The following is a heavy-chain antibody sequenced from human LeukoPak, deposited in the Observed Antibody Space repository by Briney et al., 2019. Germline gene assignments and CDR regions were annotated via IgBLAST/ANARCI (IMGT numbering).Heavy chain of an antibody. V-gene: IGHV3-21*01. CDR2: ISSSSSYI. CDR3: ARAHGSGSSLFDY. D-gene: IGHD3-10*01. CDR1: GFTFSSYS. Sequence: GGSLRLSCAASGFTFSSYSMNWIRQAPGKELEWVSSISSSSSYIYYADSVKGRITISRDNAKNSLYLQMNSLRAEDTAVYYCARAHGSGSSLFDYWGQGTLVTVSS. J-gene: IGHJ4*02.